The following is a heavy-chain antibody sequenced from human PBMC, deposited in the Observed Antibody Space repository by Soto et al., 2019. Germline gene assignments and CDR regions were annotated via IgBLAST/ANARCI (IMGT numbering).Heavy chain of an antibody. CDR2: INQDGTAK. J-gene: IGHJ5*02. CDR3: ARDRRSGGTPLGFAT. V-gene: IGHV3-7*04. CDR1: GFTFTTYW. D-gene: IGHD2-15*01. Sequence: EVQLVESGGDLVQPGGSLRLSCVVSGFTFTTYWMSWVRQSPGKGLEWVANINQDGTAKYYVDSVKGRFTISRDNAKNSRSLQMNSLRVDDTAVYYCARDRRSGGTPLGFATRGQGTLVTVSS.